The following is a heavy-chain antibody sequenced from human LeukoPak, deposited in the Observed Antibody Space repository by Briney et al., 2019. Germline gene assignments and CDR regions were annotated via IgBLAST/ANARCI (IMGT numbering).Heavy chain of an antibody. V-gene: IGHV3-23*01. CDR1: GFTFSSYS. CDR2: ISGSGGST. Sequence: GGSLRLSCAASGFTFSSYSMNWVRQAPGKGLEWVSGISGSGGSTYYADSVKGRFTISRDNSKNTLSLQMNSLRAEDTALYYCAKGASGDYYDSSGYGWFDPWGQGTLVTVSS. J-gene: IGHJ5*02. CDR3: AKGASGDYYDSSGYGWFDP. D-gene: IGHD3-22*01.